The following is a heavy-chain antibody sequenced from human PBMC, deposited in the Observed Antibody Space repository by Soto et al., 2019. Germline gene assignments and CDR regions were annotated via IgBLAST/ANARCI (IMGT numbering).Heavy chain of an antibody. D-gene: IGHD3-9*01. CDR2: MNPNSGNT. CDR3: ARGLGYYDILTGYYKTNPFDY. J-gene: IGHJ4*02. CDR1: GYTFTSYD. Sequence: ASVKVSCKASGYTFTSYDINWVRQATGQGLEWMGWMNPNSGNTGYAQKFQGRVTMTRNTSISTAYMELSSLRSEDTAVYYCARGLGYYDILTGYYKTNPFDYWGQGTLVT. V-gene: IGHV1-8*01.